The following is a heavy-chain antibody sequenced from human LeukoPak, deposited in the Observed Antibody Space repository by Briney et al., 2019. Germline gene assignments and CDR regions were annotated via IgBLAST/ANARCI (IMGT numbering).Heavy chain of an antibody. CDR1: GGSISSSSYY. J-gene: IGHJ4*02. Sequence: SETLSLTCTVSGGSISSSSYYWGWIRQPPGKGLEWNGSIYYSGSTYYNPSLKSRVTISVDTSRNQFSLKLSSVTAADTAVYYCAREEAGGRAGYWGQGTLVTVSS. V-gene: IGHV4-39*02. D-gene: IGHD3-16*01. CDR3: AREEAGGRAGY. CDR2: IYYSGST.